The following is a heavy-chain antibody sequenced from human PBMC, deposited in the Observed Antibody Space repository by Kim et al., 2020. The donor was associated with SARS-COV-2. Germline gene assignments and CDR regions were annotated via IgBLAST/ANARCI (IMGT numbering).Heavy chain of an antibody. CDR3: VKGGWLDY. J-gene: IGHJ4*02. V-gene: IGHV3-23*01. Sequence: GGSLRLSCAASGFTFSKYDMTWVRQAPGKGLEWVSIITASGDRANYIDSVKGRFTISRDNSENTLFLQMNSLRGEDTAVYYCVKGGWLDYWGQGTLATVSS. CDR1: GFTFSKYD. D-gene: IGHD6-19*01. CDR2: ITASGDRA.